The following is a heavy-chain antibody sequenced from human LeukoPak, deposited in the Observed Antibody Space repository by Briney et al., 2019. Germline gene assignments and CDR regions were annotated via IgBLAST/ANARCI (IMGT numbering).Heavy chain of an antibody. V-gene: IGHV3-7*04. J-gene: IGHJ4*02. CDR2: IKQDGSET. D-gene: IGHD5/OR15-5a*01. CDR1: AITFSNSW. CDR3: ARHLAGDSLYRQFEY. Sequence: GGSPRLSCTASAITFSNSWMSWVRQAPGKGLEWVANIKQDGSETNYVDSVKGRFTISRDNAKNSLFLQMNSLRGEDTAIYYCARHLAGDSLYRQFEYWGQGTLVTVSS.